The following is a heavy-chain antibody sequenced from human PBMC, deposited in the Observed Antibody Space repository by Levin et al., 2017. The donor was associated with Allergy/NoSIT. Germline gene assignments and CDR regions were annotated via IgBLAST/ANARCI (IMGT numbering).Heavy chain of an antibody. V-gene: IGHV3-74*01. CDR3: ARSSGWRRGDYFDY. D-gene: IGHD6-19*01. CDR1: GFTFSSYW. CDR2: INSDGSST. Sequence: LSLTCAASGFTFSSYWMHWVRQAPGKGLVWVSRINSDGSSTSYADSVKGRFTISRDNAKNTLYLQMNSLRAEDTAVYYCARSSGWRRGDYFDYWGQGTLVTVSS. J-gene: IGHJ4*02.